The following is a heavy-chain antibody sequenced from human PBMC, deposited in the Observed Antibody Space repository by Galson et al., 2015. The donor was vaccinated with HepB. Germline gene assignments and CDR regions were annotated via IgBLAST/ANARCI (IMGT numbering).Heavy chain of an antibody. Sequence: CAISGDSVSNNNAAWNWIRQSPSRGLEWLGRTYYRAKWYNDYAESVRSRITIDPDTSKNQISLHLNSVTPEDTAVYYCAKVHGTNYYYGMDVWGQGTTVTVS. D-gene: IGHD1-1*01. V-gene: IGHV6-1*01. CDR1: GDSVSNNNAA. J-gene: IGHJ6*02. CDR3: AKVHGTNYYYGMDV. CDR2: TYYRAKWYN.